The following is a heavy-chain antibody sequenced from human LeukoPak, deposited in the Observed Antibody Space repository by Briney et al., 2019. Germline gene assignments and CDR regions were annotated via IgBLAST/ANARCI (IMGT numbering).Heavy chain of an antibody. V-gene: IGHV5-10-1*01. CDR3: VRQGTHIAAAGIDY. Sequence: GESLRISCKGSGYIFTNYWIGWVRQMPGKGLEWMGRIDPSDSYTNYSPSFQGHVTISADTSIGTAYLQWSSLKASDTAMYYCVRQGTHIAAAGIDYWGQGTLVTVSS. CDR2: IDPSDSYT. J-gene: IGHJ4*02. D-gene: IGHD6-13*01. CDR1: GYIFTNYW.